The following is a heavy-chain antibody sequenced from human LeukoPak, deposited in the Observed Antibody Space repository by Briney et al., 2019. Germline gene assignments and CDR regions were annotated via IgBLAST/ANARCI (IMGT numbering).Heavy chain of an antibody. CDR2: IYYGGRT. V-gene: IGHV4-59*01. CDR1: GGSINSYY. CDR3: ARGRNYNRNCGGHLFDP. J-gene: IGHJ5*02. Sequence: SETLSLTCTVSGGSINSYYWTWIRQPPGKGLEWIGYIYYGGRTNYNPSLKSRVSMSVDTSKNQFSLELTSVTAADTAVYYCARGRNYNRNCGGHLFDPWGQGTLVAVSS. D-gene: IGHD3-10*01.